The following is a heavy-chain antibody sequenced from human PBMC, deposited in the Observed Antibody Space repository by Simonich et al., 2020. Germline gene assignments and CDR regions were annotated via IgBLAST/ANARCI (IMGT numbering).Heavy chain of an antibody. D-gene: IGHD3-10*01. V-gene: IGHV3-73*02. CDR3: TRFDYYGSGSYYFDY. Sequence: EVQLVESGGGLVQPGGSLKLSCAASGFTFSGSAMHWVRQASGKGLEWVGRIRSKTNRYATAYAASVKGRFTISRDDSKTTAYLQMNSLKTEDTAVYYCTRFDYYGSGSYYFDYWGQGTLVTVSS. J-gene: IGHJ4*02. CDR1: GFTFSGSA. CDR2: IRSKTNRYAT.